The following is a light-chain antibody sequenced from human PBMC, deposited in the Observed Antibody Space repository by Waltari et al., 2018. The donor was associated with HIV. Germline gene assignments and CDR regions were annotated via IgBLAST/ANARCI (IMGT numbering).Light chain of an antibody. Sequence: DIVMMQSPGTLSVSPGERATLSCRASQSVSRNLAWYQQKPEQPPRLLIYGASTRATGIPARFSATGSGTEFTLTISSLQSEDFAVYYCQQYNIWPPLTFGGGTKVEMK. CDR2: GAS. V-gene: IGKV3-15*01. J-gene: IGKJ4*01. CDR1: QSVSRN. CDR3: QQYNIWPPLT.